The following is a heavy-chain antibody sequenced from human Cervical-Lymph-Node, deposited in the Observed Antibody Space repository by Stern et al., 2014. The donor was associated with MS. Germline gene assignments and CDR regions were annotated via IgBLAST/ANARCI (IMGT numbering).Heavy chain of an antibody. CDR2: IFPSGST. CDR3: AREDYDGSGHPYYYGLDV. CDR1: GGSIASSSYY. V-gene: IGHV4-61*02. Sequence: VQLVESGPGLVKPSQTLSLTCTVSGGSIASSSYYWSWIRQPAGKGLEWIGRIFPSGSTNYNPSLQSRITLSVDTSKNQFSLRLSSVTAADTAVYYCAREDYDGSGHPYYYGLDVWGQGTTVTVSS. J-gene: IGHJ6*02. D-gene: IGHD3-22*01.